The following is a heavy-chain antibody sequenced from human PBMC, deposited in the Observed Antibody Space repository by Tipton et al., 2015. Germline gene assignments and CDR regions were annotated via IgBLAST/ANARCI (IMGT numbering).Heavy chain of an antibody. D-gene: IGHD4-23*01. J-gene: IGHJ2*01. V-gene: IGHV4-61*01. CDR3: ARALFYGGNTDWYFDL. Sequence: LRLSCTVSGGSVSSGSYYWSWIRQPPGKGLEWIGYIYYSGSTNYNPSLKSRVTISVDTSKNQFSLKLSSVTAADTAVYYCARALFYGGNTDWYFDLWGRGTLVTVSS. CDR1: GGSVSSGSYY. CDR2: IYYSGST.